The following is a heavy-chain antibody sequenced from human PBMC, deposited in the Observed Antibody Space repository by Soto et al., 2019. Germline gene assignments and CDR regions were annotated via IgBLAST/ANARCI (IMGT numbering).Heavy chain of an antibody. CDR2: IKTDGSEE. D-gene: IGHD6-25*01. Sequence: EVQLVESGGDLVQPGGSLRLSCEASGFTFSVYWMSWARQAPGKGLEWVANIKTDGSEEYYVDSVKGRFTISRDNAKKSLYLQMNSLRAEDTAVHYCARDSLGGLGPWGPGTRVTVSS. V-gene: IGHV3-7*05. CDR1: GFTFSVYW. CDR3: ARDSLGGLGP. J-gene: IGHJ5*02.